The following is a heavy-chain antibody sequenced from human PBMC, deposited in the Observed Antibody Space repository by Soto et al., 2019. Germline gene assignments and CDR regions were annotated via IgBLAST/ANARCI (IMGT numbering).Heavy chain of an antibody. D-gene: IGHD6-13*01. CDR1: GGTFSSYA. CDR2: IIPIFGTA. V-gene: IGHV1-69*12. J-gene: IGHJ5*02. CDR3: AREGAAAFLDP. Sequence: QVQLVQSGAEVKKPESSVKVSCKAYGGTFSSYAIRWVRQAPGQGLEWMGGIIPIFGTANYAQKFQGRVTITADESTSTAYMELSSLRSEDTAVYYCAREGAAAFLDPWGQGTLVTVSS.